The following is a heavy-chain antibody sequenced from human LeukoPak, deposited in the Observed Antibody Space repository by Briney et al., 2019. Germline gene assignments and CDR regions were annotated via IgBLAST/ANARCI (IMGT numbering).Heavy chain of an antibody. V-gene: IGHV3-11*01. J-gene: IGHJ4*02. CDR2: ISSSGSTI. Sequence: PGGSLGLSCAASGFTFSDYYMSWIRQAPGKGLEWVSYISSSGSTIYYADSVKGRFTISRNNAKNSLYLQMNSLRAEDTAVYYCLGYCSGGSCYSVDYWGQGTLVTVSS. CDR1: GFTFSDYY. CDR3: LGYCSGGSCYSVDY. D-gene: IGHD2-15*01.